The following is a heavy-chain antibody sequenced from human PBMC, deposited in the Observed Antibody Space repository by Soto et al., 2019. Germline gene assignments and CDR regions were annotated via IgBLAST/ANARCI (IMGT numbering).Heavy chain of an antibody. J-gene: IGHJ4*02. D-gene: IGHD6-19*01. CDR3: ARDRYSSGWSDFDY. CDR1: GFTFSSYG. CDR2: IWYDGSNK. Sequence: QVQLVESGGGVVQPGRSLRLSCAASGFTFSSYGMHWVRQAPGKGLEWVAVIWYDGSNKYYADSVKGRFTISRDNSKNTLNWQMTSLGAEDTAVYYGARDRYSSGWSDFDYWGKGTLVTVSS. V-gene: IGHV3-33*01.